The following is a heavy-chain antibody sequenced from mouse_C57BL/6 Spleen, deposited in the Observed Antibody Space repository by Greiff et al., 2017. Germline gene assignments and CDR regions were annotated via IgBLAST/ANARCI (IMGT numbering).Heavy chain of an antibody. D-gene: IGHD2-5*01. CDR1: GFTFSDYG. V-gene: IGHV5-15*01. CDR3: AGAYYSNYEYCDV. CDR2: ISNLAYSI. J-gene: IGHJ1*03. Sequence: DVKLVESGGGLVQPGGSLKLSCAASGFTFSDYGMAWVRQAPRKGPEWVAFISNLAYSIYSADTVTGRFTISRENAKNTLYLEMSSLRSEDTAMYYCAGAYYSNYEYCDVWGTGTTVTVSS.